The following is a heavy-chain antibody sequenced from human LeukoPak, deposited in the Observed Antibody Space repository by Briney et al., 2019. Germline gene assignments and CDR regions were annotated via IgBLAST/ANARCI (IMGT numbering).Heavy chain of an antibody. CDR2: INHSGST. CDR1: GFTFSTYG. V-gene: IGHV4-34*01. Sequence: GSLRLSCAASGFTFSTYGMHWIRQPPGKGLEWIGEINHSGSTNYNPSLKSRVTISVDTSKNQFSLKLSSVTAADTAVYYCASLAEDDYSNYWGQGTLVTVSS. D-gene: IGHD4-11*01. CDR3: ASLAEDDYSNY. J-gene: IGHJ4*02.